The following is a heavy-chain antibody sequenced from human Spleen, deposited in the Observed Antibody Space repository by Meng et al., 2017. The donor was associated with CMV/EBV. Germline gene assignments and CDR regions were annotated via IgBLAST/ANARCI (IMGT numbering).Heavy chain of an antibody. CDR1: GYTFTGYY. D-gene: IGHD2-15*01. CDR2: INPNTGDT. Sequence: ASVKVSCKTSGYTFTGYYMHWVRQAPGQGLEWMGWINPNTGDTNYAQKFQGRVTMTRDTSTSTVYMELSSLRSEDTAVYYCAIPYWADTFDIWGQGTMVTVSS. CDR3: AIPYWADTFDI. V-gene: IGHV1-2*02. J-gene: IGHJ3*02.